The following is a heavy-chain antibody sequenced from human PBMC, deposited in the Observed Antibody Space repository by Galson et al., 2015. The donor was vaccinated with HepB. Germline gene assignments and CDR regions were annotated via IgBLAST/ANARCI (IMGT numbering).Heavy chain of an antibody. V-gene: IGHV3-7*03. J-gene: IGHJ4*02. D-gene: IGHD2-15*01. CDR3: ARGPFGPAGPVYFDY. CDR1: GFTFSSYW. CDR2: IKLDGSEK. Sequence: LRLSCAASGFTFSSYWMNWVRQAPGKGLEWVANIKLDGSEKYYVVSVEGRFTISRDNAKNSLYLQMNSLRAEDTAVYYCARGPFGPAGPVYFDYWGQGTLVTVSS.